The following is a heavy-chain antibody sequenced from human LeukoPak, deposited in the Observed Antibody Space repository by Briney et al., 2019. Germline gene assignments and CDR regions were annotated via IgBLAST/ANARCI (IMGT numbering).Heavy chain of an antibody. Sequence: PGGSLRLSCAASGFTFSSYGMHWVRQAPGKGLEWVAFIRYDGSNKYYADSVKGRFTISRDNSKNTLYLQMNSLRAEDTAVYYCAKDPLYSSSSPDYWGQGTLVTVSS. V-gene: IGHV3-30*02. D-gene: IGHD6-6*01. CDR2: IRYDGSNK. CDR1: GFTFSSYG. CDR3: AKDPLYSSSSPDY. J-gene: IGHJ4*02.